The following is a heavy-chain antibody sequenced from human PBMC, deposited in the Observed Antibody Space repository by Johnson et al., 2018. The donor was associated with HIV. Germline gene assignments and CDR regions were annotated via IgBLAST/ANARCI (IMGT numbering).Heavy chain of an antibody. CDR1: GFTVSSYY. CDR3: ARDTWDLQDDDAFDI. V-gene: IGHV3-66*01. J-gene: IGHJ3*02. D-gene: IGHD1-26*01. Sequence: VQLVESGGGLVQPGGSLRLSCAASGFTVSSYYMSWVRQAPGKGLEWVSVLFSGGSIYFADSVKGRFTISRDNSKNTLYLQMNSLRAEDTAVYYCARDTWDLQDDDAFDIWGQGTMVTVSS. CDR2: LFSGGSI.